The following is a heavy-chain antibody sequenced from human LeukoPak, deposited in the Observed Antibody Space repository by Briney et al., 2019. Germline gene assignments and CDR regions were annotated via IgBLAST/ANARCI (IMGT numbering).Heavy chain of an antibody. V-gene: IGHV3-7*01. CDR3: ARDTSPSIGVVGYDALDI. J-gene: IGHJ3*02. CDR2: INLDGSEK. Sequence: GGSLRLSCAASGFTFSSYWMSWVRQAPGKGLEWVANINLDGSEKHYMDSVKGRFTISRDNAKNSLYLQMNSLRAEDTAVYYCARDTSPSIGVVGYDALDIWGQGTMVTVSS. CDR1: GFTFSSYW. D-gene: IGHD6-13*01.